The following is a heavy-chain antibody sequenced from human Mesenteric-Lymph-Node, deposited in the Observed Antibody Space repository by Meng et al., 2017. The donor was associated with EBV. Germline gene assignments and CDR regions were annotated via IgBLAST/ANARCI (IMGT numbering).Heavy chain of an antibody. V-gene: IGHV4-39*01. CDR3: ARQVAAKFSGLAFDS. D-gene: IGHD2-15*01. Sequence: QLPAPDSRPGLVKPSETLSLTCTVPGGSISMRHYYWGGVRQPPGKGLQWIGTIYYSGSTSYNPSLKSRVTISVDTSKNQFSVNLSSVTAADTAVYYCARQVAAKFSGLAFDSWGQRTLVTVSS. CDR2: IYYSGST. J-gene: IGHJ4*02. CDR1: GGSISMRHYY.